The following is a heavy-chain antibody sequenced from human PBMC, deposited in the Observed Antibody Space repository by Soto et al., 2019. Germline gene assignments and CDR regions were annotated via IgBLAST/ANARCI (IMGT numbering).Heavy chain of an antibody. CDR1: GYTFTSYA. CDR3: ARDSNPAWSESVPAPYVPVFEQ. D-gene: IGHD2-2*01. V-gene: IGHV1-3*01. J-gene: IGHJ4*01. CDR2: INAGNGHT. Sequence: ASVKVSCKASGYTFTSYAMHWVRQAPGQRLEWMGWINAGNGHTKYSQKFQGRVTITRDTSASTAYMELSSLTSDDTAIYYCARDSNPAWSESVPAPYVPVFEQWGQGALITVGS.